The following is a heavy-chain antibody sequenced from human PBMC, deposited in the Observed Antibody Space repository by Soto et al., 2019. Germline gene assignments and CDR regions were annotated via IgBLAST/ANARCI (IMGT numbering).Heavy chain of an antibody. V-gene: IGHV4-31*03. Sequence: QVQLQESGPGLVKPSQTLSLTCTVSGGSISSGGYYWSWIRQHPGKGLEWIGYIYYSWSTYYNPSLQSRVTISVDTSKNQFSLKLSSVTAADTAVYYCARDLGGGYSSGWTFDPWGQGTLVTVSS. CDR2: IYYSWST. D-gene: IGHD6-19*01. CDR1: GGSISSGGYY. J-gene: IGHJ5*02. CDR3: ARDLGGGYSSGWTFDP.